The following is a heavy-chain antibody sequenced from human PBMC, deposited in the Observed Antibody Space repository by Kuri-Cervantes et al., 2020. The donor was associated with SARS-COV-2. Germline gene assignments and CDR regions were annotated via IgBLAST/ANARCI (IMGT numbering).Heavy chain of an antibody. V-gene: IGHV3-11*01. J-gene: IGHJ4*02. CDR3: AREGRGSDYFDY. CDR2: ISSSGSTI. CDR1: GFTFSDYY. Sequence: TCAASGFTFSDYYMSWIRQAPGKGLEWVSYISSSGSTIYYADSVKGRFTISRDNAKNSLYLQMNSLRAEDTAVYYCAREGRGSDYFDYWGQGTLVTVSS. D-gene: IGHD1-26*01.